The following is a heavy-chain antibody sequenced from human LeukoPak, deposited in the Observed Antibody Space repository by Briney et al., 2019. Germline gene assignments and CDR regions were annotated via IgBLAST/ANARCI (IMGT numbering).Heavy chain of an antibody. Sequence: GGSLRLSCAASGFTFSDYSMNWVRQAPGKGLEWVSYITSSSSIIYYADSVKGRFTISRDNSKNTLYLQMNSLRAEDTAVYYCAKRTLDSSLDPWGQGTLVTVSS. CDR2: ITSSSSII. CDR1: GFTFSDYS. D-gene: IGHD1-14*01. J-gene: IGHJ5*02. V-gene: IGHV3-48*01. CDR3: AKRTLDSSLDP.